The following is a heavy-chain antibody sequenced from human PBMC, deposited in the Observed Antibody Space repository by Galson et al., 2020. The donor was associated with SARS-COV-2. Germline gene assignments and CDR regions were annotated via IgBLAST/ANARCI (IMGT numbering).Heavy chain of an antibody. D-gene: IGHD3-3*01. V-gene: IGHV4-30-2*01. CDR1: GDSISSGGYS. CDR2: IYQSGST. Sequence: SETLSLTCAVSGDSISSGGYSWSWIRQPPGKGLEWIGYIYQSGSTQYSPSFESRVTISVDRSKNQFSLKLSSVTAADTAVYYCARFFRVSALDSGVQGLLGTVS. J-gene: IGHJ4*02. CDR3: ARFFRVSALDS.